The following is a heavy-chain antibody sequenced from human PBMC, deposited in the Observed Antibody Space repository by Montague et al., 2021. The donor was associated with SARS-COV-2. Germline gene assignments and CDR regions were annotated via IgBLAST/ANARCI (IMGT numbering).Heavy chain of an antibody. J-gene: IGHJ1*01. CDR3: ARDGDYGGTWYSFLQN. D-gene: IGHD4-17*01. Sequence: CAISGDSVSSDTAAWHWIRQSPSRGLEWLGRTFYRSQWHTDSAASVRGRISFSGDISKNQFSLHLNPVTPEDTAIYYCARDGDYGGTWYSFLQNWGQGTLVIVSS. V-gene: IGHV6-1*01. CDR2: TFYRSQWHT. CDR1: GDSVSSDTAA.